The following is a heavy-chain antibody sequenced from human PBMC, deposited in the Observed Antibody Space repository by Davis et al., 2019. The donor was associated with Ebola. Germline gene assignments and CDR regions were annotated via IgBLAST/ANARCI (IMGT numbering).Heavy chain of an antibody. CDR1: GYIFSDKW. CDR3: ARHKTIFEASNI. Sequence: GESLKISCKTSGYIFSDKWIAWVRQTPGKGLEWMGIIYPGDSDTRYSPSFQGQVTISADKSISTAYLQWSSLKASDTAMYYCARHKTIFEASNIWGQGTMVTVSS. CDR2: IYPGDSDT. D-gene: IGHD3-3*01. J-gene: IGHJ3*02. V-gene: IGHV5-51*01.